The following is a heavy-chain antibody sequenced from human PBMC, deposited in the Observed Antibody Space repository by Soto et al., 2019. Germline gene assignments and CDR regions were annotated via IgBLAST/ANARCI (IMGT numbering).Heavy chain of an antibody. Sequence: QVQLQESGPGLVKPSGTLSLTCGVSGGSISSSNWWSWVRHPPGKGLEGIGEIHHSGISKYNPSLQSRLTISLDKSKNHFSLQLTSVTAADTAVYYCARACLNGICYTQGLDLWGQGTLVLVSS. D-gene: IGHD2-8*01. CDR3: ARACLNGICYTQGLDL. CDR1: GGSISSSNW. CDR2: IHHSGIS. V-gene: IGHV4-4*02. J-gene: IGHJ4*02.